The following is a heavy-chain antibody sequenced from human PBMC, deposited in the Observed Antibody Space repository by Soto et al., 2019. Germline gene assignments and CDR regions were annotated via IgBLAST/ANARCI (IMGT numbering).Heavy chain of an antibody. CDR2: ISYDGSNK. V-gene: IGHV3-30*18. CDR1: GFTFSSYG. Sequence: GGSLRLSCAASGFTFSSYGMHWVRQAPGKGLEWVAVISYDGSNKYYADSVKGRFTISRDNSKNTLYLQMNSLRAEDTAVYYCAKAKDIVVVPDAQHYYYYGMDAWGQGTTVTVSS. J-gene: IGHJ6*02. CDR3: AKAKDIVVVPDAQHYYYYGMDA. D-gene: IGHD2-2*01.